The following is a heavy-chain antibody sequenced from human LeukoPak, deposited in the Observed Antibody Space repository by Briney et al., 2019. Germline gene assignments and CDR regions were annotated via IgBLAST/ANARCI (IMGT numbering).Heavy chain of an antibody. V-gene: IGHV1-46*01. D-gene: IGHD6-13*01. J-gene: IGHJ6*03. CDR1: GYTFTRYY. CDR3: ARDRAAGSLYYYMDV. CDR2: INPSGGST. Sequence: ASVKVSCKASGYTFTRYYMHWVRQAPGQGLEWMGIINPSGGSTSYAQKFQGRVTMTRDMSTSTVYMELSSLRSEDTAVYYCARDRAAGSLYYYMDVWGKGTTVTVSS.